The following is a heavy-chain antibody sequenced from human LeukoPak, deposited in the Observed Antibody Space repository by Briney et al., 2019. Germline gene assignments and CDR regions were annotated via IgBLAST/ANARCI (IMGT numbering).Heavy chain of an antibody. CDR2: IYTSGSA. V-gene: IGHV4-61*02. D-gene: IGHD3-3*01. Sequence: PSETLSLTCTVSGGSISSGSYYWSWIRQPAGKGLEWIGRIYTSGSANYNPSLKSRVTISVDTSKNQFSLKLSSVTAADTAVYYCARESPPGPDLRFFSYYYYMDVWGKGTTVTVSS. J-gene: IGHJ6*03. CDR1: GGSISSGSYY. CDR3: ARESPPGPDLRFFSYYYYMDV.